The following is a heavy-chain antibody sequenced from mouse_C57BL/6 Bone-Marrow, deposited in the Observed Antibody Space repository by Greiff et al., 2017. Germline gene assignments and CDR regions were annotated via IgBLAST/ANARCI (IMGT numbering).Heavy chain of an antibody. V-gene: IGHV1-64*01. Sequence: QVQLQQPGAELVKPGASVKLSCKASGYTFTSYWMHWVKQRPGQGLEWIGMIHPNSGSTNYNEKFQSKATLTVDKSSRTAYMQLSSLTSEDSAVYYCAKDLNWEEYLDYWGQGTTLTVSS. D-gene: IGHD4-1*01. CDR2: IHPNSGST. CDR1: GYTFTSYW. CDR3: AKDLNWEEYLDY. J-gene: IGHJ2*01.